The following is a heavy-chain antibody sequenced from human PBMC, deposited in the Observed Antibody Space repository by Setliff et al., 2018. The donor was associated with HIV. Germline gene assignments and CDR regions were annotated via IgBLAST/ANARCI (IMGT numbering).Heavy chain of an antibody. J-gene: IGHJ4*02. CDR1: GESFSGYY. V-gene: IGHV4-34*01. Sequence: ETLSLTCAVYGESFSGYYWSWIRQPPGKGLEWIGEINHSDTTTYNPSLESRVTISVDTSKNQFSLKLTSVTAADTAVYYCARGGGITWRSYSFDYWGQGTLVTVSS. CDR3: ARGGGITWRSYSFDY. D-gene: IGHD3-10*01. CDR2: INHSDTT.